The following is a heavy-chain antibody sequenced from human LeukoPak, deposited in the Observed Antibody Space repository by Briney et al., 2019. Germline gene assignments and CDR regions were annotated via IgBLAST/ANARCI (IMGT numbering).Heavy chain of an antibody. CDR3: ARDFPFGDYLDY. J-gene: IGHJ4*02. V-gene: IGHV3-11*06. CDR2: ISSSSSYT. D-gene: IGHD3-3*01. CDR1: GFTFSDYY. Sequence: GGSLRLSYAASGFTFSDYYMSWIRQAPGKGLEWVSYISSSSSYTNYADSVKGRFTISRDNAKNSLYLQMNSLRAEDTAVYYCARDFPFGDYLDYWGQGTLVTVSS.